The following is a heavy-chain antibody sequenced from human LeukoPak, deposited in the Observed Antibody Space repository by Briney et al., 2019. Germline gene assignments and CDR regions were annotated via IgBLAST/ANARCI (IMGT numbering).Heavy chain of an antibody. D-gene: IGHD3-22*01. CDR1: GGSISSGGYY. J-gene: IGHJ4*02. Sequence: PSETLSLTCTVSGGSISSGGYYWSWIRQHPGKGLKWIGYIYYSGSTNYNPSLKSRVTISVDTSKNQFSLKPSSVTAADTAVYYCARHYFYDSSGYDYWGQGTLVTVSS. CDR3: ARHYFYDSSGYDY. V-gene: IGHV4-61*08. CDR2: IYYSGST.